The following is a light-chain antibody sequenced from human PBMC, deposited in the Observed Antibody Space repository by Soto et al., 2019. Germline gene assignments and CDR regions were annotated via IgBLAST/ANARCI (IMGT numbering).Light chain of an antibody. V-gene: IGKV3D-15*01. CDR3: QQYNNWVT. Sequence: EIVLTQSPATLSVSPGERATLSCRASQSVGSNLAWYQQKPGQAPRLLIFAASTRATGIPARFSSSGSGTEFTLTISSLQSEDFVVYYCQQYNNWVTFGGGTKVDLK. J-gene: IGKJ4*01. CDR1: QSVGSN. CDR2: AAS.